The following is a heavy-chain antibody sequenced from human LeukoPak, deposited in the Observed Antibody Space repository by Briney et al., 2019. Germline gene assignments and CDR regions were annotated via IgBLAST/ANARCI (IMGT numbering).Heavy chain of an antibody. CDR2: ISSSSSYI. J-gene: IGHJ4*02. CDR1: GFTFSSYS. Sequence: GGSLRLSCAASGFTFSSYSMNWVRQAPGKGLEWVSSISSSSSYIYYADSVKGRFTISRDNAKNSLYLQMDSLRAEDTAVYYCAGDLNRYSGSLGDWGQGTLVTVSS. D-gene: IGHD1-26*01. CDR3: AGDLNRYSGSLGD. V-gene: IGHV3-21*01.